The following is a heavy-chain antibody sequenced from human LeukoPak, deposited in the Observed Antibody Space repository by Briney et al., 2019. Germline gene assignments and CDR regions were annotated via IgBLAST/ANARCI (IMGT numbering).Heavy chain of an antibody. CDR3: ARDWYCSSTSCSPDAFDI. J-gene: IGHJ3*02. V-gene: IGHV3-7*01. CDR1: GFTFSSYA. Sequence: GGSLRLSCAASGFTFSSYAMSWVRQAPGKGLEWVANIKQDGSEKYYVDSVKGRFTISRDNAKNSLYLQMNSLRAEDTAVYYCARDWYCSSTSCSPDAFDIWGQGTMVTVSS. D-gene: IGHD2-2*01. CDR2: IKQDGSEK.